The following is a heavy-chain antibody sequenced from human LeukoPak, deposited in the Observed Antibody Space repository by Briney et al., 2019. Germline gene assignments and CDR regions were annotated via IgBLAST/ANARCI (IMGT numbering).Heavy chain of an antibody. V-gene: IGHV1-46*01. CDR3: ARDLGRDGSGWYPYHDY. Sequence: ASVKVSCKASGYTFTSYYMHWVRQAPGQGLEWMGIINPSGGSTSYAQKFQGRVTMTSDTSTSTVYMELSGLRSEDTAVYYCARDLGRDGSGWYPYHDYWGQGTRVTVSS. J-gene: IGHJ4*02. CDR2: INPSGGST. D-gene: IGHD6-19*01. CDR1: GYTFTSYY.